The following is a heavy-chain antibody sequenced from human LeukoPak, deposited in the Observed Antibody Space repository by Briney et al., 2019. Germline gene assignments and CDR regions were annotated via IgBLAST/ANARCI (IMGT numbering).Heavy chain of an antibody. CDR1: GFTFSSYS. CDR2: ISSSSSYI. CDR3: ARDPEFLYSSGPGPDAFDI. Sequence: PGESLRLSCAASGFTFSSYSMNWVRQAPGKGLEWVSSISSSSSYIYYADSVKGRFTTSRDNAKNSLYLQMNSLRAEDTAVYYCARDPEFLYSSGPGPDAFDIWGQGTMVTVSS. D-gene: IGHD6-19*01. J-gene: IGHJ3*02. V-gene: IGHV3-21*01.